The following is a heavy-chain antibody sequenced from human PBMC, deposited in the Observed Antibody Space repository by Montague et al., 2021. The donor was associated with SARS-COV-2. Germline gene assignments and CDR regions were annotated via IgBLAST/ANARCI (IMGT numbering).Heavy chain of an antibody. Sequence: SLRLSCAASGFTFGNYAMHWVRQAPGKGLEWVSGISWDSVNKFYADSVKGRFTISRDNAKNSLYLQMNSLRAEDTALYYCAKVASAREDAFDIWGRGTMVTVSS. V-gene: IGHV3-9*01. CDR1: GFTFGNYA. J-gene: IGHJ3*02. CDR3: AKVASAREDAFDI. D-gene: IGHD1-26*01. CDR2: ISWDSVNK.